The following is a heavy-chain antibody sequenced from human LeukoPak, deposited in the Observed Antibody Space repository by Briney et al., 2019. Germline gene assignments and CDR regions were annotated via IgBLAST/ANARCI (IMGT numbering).Heavy chain of an antibody. CDR1: GASISSSSYY. Sequence: PSETLSLTCTVSGASISSSSYYWGWIRQPPGKGLEWIGNIYYSGSTYYNPSLKSRATISVDTSKNQLSLKLSSVTAADTAVYYCARQNVGHYFHYWGQGTLVTVSS. D-gene: IGHD1-1*01. CDR3: ARQNVGHYFHY. J-gene: IGHJ4*02. V-gene: IGHV4-39*01. CDR2: IYYSGST.